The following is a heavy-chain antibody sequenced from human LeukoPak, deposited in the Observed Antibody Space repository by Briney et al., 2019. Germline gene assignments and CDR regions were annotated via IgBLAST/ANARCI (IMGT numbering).Heavy chain of an antibody. Sequence: GGSLRLSCEVSGSTLSRYSMNWVRQAPGKGLEWVSAISIDSDYIYYGDSVRGRFTVSRDNAKNSLYLQMNSLRAEDTAVYYCAKDLGAYYYDSSGYSTYDAFDIWGQGTMVTVSS. D-gene: IGHD3-22*01. J-gene: IGHJ3*02. CDR1: GSTLSRYS. CDR2: ISIDSDYI. CDR3: AKDLGAYYYDSSGYSTYDAFDI. V-gene: IGHV3-21*04.